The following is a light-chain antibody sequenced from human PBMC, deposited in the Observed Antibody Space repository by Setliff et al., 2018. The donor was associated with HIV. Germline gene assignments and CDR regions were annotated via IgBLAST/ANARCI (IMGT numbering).Light chain of an antibody. CDR2: QAS. CDR3: CSNTGSNTYV. J-gene: IGLJ1*01. V-gene: IGLV2-23*01. CDR1: SGDVGRYNL. Sequence: QSALTQPASVSGSPGQSITISCTGTSGDVGRYNLASWYQQQPGKPPKLMIYQASKRPSGVSNRFSGSKSGNTASLTISGLQAEDEADYYCCSNTGSNTYVFGTGTKVIVL.